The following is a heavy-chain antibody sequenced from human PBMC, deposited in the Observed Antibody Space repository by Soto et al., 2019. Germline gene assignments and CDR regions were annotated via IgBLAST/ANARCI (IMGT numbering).Heavy chain of an antibody. Sequence: QVQLVESGGGVVQPGRSLRLSCAASGFTFSSYGMHWVRQAPGKGLEWVAVISYDGSNKYYADSVKGRFTSSRDNSKNTLYLQMNSLRAEDTAVYYCAKDISAIFGVVTAWYYGMDVWGQGTTVTVSS. V-gene: IGHV3-30*18. CDR2: ISYDGSNK. J-gene: IGHJ6*02. CDR1: GFTFSSYG. CDR3: AKDISAIFGVVTAWYYGMDV. D-gene: IGHD3-3*01.